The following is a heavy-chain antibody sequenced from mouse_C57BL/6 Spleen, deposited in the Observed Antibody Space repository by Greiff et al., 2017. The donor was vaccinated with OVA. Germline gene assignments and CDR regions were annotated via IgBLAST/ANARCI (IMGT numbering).Heavy chain of an antibody. CDR3: TTWEGYDGGVAY. CDR1: GFNIKDDY. D-gene: IGHD2-2*01. V-gene: IGHV14-4*01. J-gene: IGHJ3*01. Sequence: DVKLVESGAELVRPGASVKLSCTASGFNIKDDYMHWVKQRPEQGLEWIGWIDPENGDTEYASKFQGKATITADTSSNTAYLQLSSLTSEDTAVYYCTTWEGYDGGVAYWGQGTLVTVSA. CDR2: IDPENGDT.